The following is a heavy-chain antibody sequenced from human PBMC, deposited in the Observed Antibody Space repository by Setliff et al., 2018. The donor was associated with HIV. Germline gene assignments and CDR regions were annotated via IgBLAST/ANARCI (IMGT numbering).Heavy chain of an antibody. Sequence: GASVKVSCKASGYTFTSYGISWVRQAPGQGLEWMGWISAYNGNTNYAQKLQGRVTMTTDTSTSTAYMELRSLRSDDTAVYYCAGDLVRVYTGNSSGYSYWGQGTLVTVSS. CDR3: AGDLVRVYTGNSSGYSY. D-gene: IGHD3-22*01. V-gene: IGHV1-18*01. CDR2: ISAYNGNT. J-gene: IGHJ4*02. CDR1: GYTFTSYG.